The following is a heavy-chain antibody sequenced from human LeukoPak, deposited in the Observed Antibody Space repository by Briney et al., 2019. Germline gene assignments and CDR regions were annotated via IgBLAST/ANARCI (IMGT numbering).Heavy chain of an antibody. CDR2: ISAYNGNT. D-gene: IGHD1-26*01. CDR3: VRGGSGSCYLGNFDY. Sequence: ASVKVSCKASGYTFTSYGISWVRQAPGQGLEWMGWISAYNGNTNYAQKLQGRVTMTTDTSTSTAYMELRSLRSDDTAVYYCVRGGSGSCYLGNFDYWGQGTLVTVSS. CDR1: GYTFTSYG. V-gene: IGHV1-18*01. J-gene: IGHJ4*02.